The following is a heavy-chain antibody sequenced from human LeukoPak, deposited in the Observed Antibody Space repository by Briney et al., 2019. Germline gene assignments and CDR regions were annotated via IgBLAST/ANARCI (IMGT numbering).Heavy chain of an antibody. V-gene: IGHV4-38-2*01. CDR3: ARPLSDDYGDYEDY. D-gene: IGHD4-17*01. CDR2: IYHRGST. CDR1: GYSITSGYY. Sequence: SETLSLTCAVSGYSITSGYYWGWIRHPPGKGLEWLGSIYHRGSTYYNPSLKSRVTISVDTSKNQFSLQLSSVTAADTAVYYCARPLSDDYGDYEDYWGQGTLVTVSS. J-gene: IGHJ4*02.